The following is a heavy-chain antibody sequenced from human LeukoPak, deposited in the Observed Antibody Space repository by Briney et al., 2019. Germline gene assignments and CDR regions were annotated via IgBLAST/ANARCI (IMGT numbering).Heavy chain of an antibody. CDR1: GGSISSYY. D-gene: IGHD2-2*01. J-gene: IGHJ2*01. CDR2: VFYSGST. Sequence: SETLSLTCTVSGGSISSYYWSWIRQPPGKRLEWIGYVFYSGSTNYNPSLESRVTISVDTSKNQFSLKVTSVTAADTAVYYCATSRAELWGRGTLVTVSS. CDR3: ATSRAEL. V-gene: IGHV4-59*01.